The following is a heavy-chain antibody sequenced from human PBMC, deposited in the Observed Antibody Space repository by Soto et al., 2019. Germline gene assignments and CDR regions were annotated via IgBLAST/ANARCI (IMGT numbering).Heavy chain of an antibody. CDR3: ARDLGLYSRMDV. J-gene: IGHJ6*04. CDR2: IIPILGIA. D-gene: IGHD2-15*01. V-gene: IGHV1-69*04. CDR1: GGTFSSYT. Sequence: GASVKVSCKASGGTFSSYTISWVRQAPGQGLEWMGRIIPILGIANYAQKFQGRVTITADKSTSTAYMELSSLRSEDTAVYYCARDLGLYSRMDVRGKGTTVTVSS.